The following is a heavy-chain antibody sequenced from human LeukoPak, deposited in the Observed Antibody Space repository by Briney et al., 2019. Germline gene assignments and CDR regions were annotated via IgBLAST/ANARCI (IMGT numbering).Heavy chain of an antibody. Sequence: SETLSLTCTVSGDSISSGNYYWNWIRQSTGRGLEWIGLIYSSGSAHYNPSLKSRVTISLDTSQNHFSLKLNSVTAADTAVYYCARRFGLWGRGTLVTVSS. CDR1: GDSISSGNYY. D-gene: IGHD3-10*01. CDR3: ARRFGL. CDR2: IYSSGSA. J-gene: IGHJ4*02. V-gene: IGHV4-61*02.